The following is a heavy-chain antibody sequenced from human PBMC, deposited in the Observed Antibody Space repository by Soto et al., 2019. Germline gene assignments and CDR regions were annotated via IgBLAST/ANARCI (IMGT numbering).Heavy chain of an antibody. V-gene: IGHV1-69*02. CDR3: ARSYDDSSGFSNDAFDI. CDR1: GGTFSSYT. D-gene: IGHD3-22*01. J-gene: IGHJ3*02. Sequence: SVKVSCKASGGTFSSYTISWVRQAPGQGLEWMGRIIPILGIANYAQKFQGRVTITADKSTSTAYMELSSLRSDDTAVYYCARSYDDSSGFSNDAFDIWGQGTMVTVSS. CDR2: IIPILGIA.